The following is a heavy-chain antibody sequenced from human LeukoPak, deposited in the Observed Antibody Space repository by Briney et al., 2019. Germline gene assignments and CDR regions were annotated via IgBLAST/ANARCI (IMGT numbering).Heavy chain of an antibody. CDR3: AAIVVVPPAIAY. D-gene: IGHD2-2*01. CDR1: GASISSDAYC. Sequence: SETLSLTCTVSGASISSDAYCWSWIRQPPGKGLEWIGYISYSGSTYYNPSLKSRITISVDTSKNQFSLNLSSVTAADTAVYFCAAIVVVPPAIAYWGQGTLVTVSS. J-gene: IGHJ4*02. CDR2: ISYSGST. V-gene: IGHV4-31*03.